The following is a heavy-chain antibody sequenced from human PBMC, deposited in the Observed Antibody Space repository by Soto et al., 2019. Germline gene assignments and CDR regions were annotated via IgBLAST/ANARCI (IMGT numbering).Heavy chain of an antibody. Sequence: ASVKVSCKASGYTFTSYGISWVRQAPGQGLEWMGWINAYNGNTKYAQKLQGSVTITTDTSASTAYMELSSLSSEDTAVYYCARVSGWYFLDYWGQGTLVTVSS. CDR1: GYTFTSYG. J-gene: IGHJ4*02. V-gene: IGHV1-18*01. CDR2: INAYNGNT. D-gene: IGHD6-13*01. CDR3: ARVSGWYFLDY.